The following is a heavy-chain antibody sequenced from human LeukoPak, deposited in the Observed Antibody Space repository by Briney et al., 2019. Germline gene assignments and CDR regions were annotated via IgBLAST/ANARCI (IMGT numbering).Heavy chain of an antibody. CDR2: IGDSGATT. V-gene: IGHV3-23*01. D-gene: IGHD6-19*01. J-gene: IGHJ4*02. CDR1: XSSXX. Sequence: XSSXXXTWVRXAPGKXLEWVSSIGDSGATTYYTDSVKGRFTISRDNSKNTVYLQMNSLRAEDTAFYYCAKGLGFLPQFDYWGQGTLVAVSS. CDR3: AKGLGFLPQFDY.